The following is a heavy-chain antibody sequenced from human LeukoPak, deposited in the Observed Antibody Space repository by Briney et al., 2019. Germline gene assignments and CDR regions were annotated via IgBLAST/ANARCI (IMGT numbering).Heavy chain of an antibody. CDR2: IRYDGSNK. Sequence: GGSLRLSCAASGFTFSSYGMHWVRQAPGKGLEWVAFIRYDGSNKYYADSVKGRFTISRDNSKNTLYLQMNSLRAEDTAVYYCAKDLGYSYGSPFDYWGQGTLVTVSS. J-gene: IGHJ4*02. D-gene: IGHD5-18*01. CDR3: AKDLGYSYGSPFDY. CDR1: GFTFSSYG. V-gene: IGHV3-30*02.